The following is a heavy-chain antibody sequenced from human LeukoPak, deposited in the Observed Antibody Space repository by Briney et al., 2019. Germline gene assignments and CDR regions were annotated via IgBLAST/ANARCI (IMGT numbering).Heavy chain of an antibody. CDR2: INHGGST. CDR3: ARGPPLTYDGSGYYFFDY. J-gene: IGHJ4*02. D-gene: IGHD3-22*01. V-gene: IGHV4-34*01. Sequence: GSLRLSCAASGFTFSSYEMNWVRQPPGKGLEWIGEINHGGSTNYNPSLKSRVTISVDTSKNHFSLKLSSLTAADTAVYYCARGPPLTYDGSGYYFFDYWGQGTLVTVSS. CDR1: GFTFSSYE.